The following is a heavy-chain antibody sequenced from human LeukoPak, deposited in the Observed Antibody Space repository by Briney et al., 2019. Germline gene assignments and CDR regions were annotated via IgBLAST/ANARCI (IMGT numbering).Heavy chain of an antibody. V-gene: IGHV4-61*08. Sequence: KPSETLSLTCTVSGGPISSGDYYWSWIRQPPGKGLEWIGYIYYSGSTNYNPSLKSRVTISVDTSKNQFSLKLSSVTAADTAVYYCARVGGYDFWSGYYTGFDYWGQGTLVTVSS. D-gene: IGHD3-3*01. J-gene: IGHJ4*02. CDR2: IYYSGST. CDR3: ARVGGYDFWSGYYTGFDY. CDR1: GGPISSGDYY.